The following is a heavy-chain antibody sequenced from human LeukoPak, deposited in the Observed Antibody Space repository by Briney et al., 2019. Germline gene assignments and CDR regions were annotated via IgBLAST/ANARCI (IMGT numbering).Heavy chain of an antibody. J-gene: IGHJ4*02. CDR1: GYTFTSYY. CDR2: INPSGGST. CDR3: ARVRGFGESNLYYFDY. D-gene: IGHD3-10*01. V-gene: IGHV1-46*01. Sequence: GASVKVSCKASGYTFTSYYMHWVRQAPGQGLEWMGIINPSGGSTSYAQKFQGRVTMTRDMSTSTVYMELSSLRSEDTAVYYCARVRGFGESNLYYFDYWGQGTLVTVSS.